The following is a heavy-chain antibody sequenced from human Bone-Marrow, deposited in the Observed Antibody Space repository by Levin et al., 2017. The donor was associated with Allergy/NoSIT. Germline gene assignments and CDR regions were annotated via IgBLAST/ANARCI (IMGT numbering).Heavy chain of an antibody. D-gene: IGHD3-22*01. Sequence: GGSLRLSCAASEFTFDDYAMHWVRQAPGKGLEWVSGVSWNSGSIGYADSVKGRFTISRDNAKNSLYLQMNSLRAEDTALYYCAKDISWDYYDSSGGAFDMWGQGTMVTVSS. CDR1: EFTFDDYA. CDR2: VSWNSGSI. J-gene: IGHJ3*02. CDR3: AKDISWDYYDSSGGAFDM. V-gene: IGHV3-9*01.